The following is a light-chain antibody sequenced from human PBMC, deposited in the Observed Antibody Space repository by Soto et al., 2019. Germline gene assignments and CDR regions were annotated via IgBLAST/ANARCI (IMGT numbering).Light chain of an antibody. V-gene: IGKV1-39*01. CDR1: QSISSY. Sequence: DIQMTQSPSSLSASVGDRVTITCRASQSISSYLNWYQQKPGKAPKLLIYAASSLQSGVASRFSGSGSVTDFTLTISSLQPEDFATYYCQQSYSTPRTFGQGTKVEI. J-gene: IGKJ1*01. CDR3: QQSYSTPRT. CDR2: AAS.